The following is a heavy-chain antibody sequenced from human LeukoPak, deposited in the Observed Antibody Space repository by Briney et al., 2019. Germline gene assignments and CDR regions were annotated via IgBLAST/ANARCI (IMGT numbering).Heavy chain of an antibody. J-gene: IGHJ4*02. Sequence: GGSLRLSCAASGFTFSSYAMHWVRQAPGEGLEWVAVISYDGSNKYYADSVKGRFTISRDNSKNTLYLQMNSLRAEDTAVYYCARAGRFLEWLFPFLDYWGQGTLVTVSS. V-gene: IGHV3-30-3*01. CDR1: GFTFSSYA. CDR2: ISYDGSNK. CDR3: ARAGRFLEWLFPFLDY. D-gene: IGHD3-3*01.